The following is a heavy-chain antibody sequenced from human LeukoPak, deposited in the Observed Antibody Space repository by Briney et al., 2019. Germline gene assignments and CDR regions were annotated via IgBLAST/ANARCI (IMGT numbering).Heavy chain of an antibody. CDR2: INSDGSST. CDR1: GFTFSSYW. Sequence: GGSLRLSCAASGFTFSSYWMHWVRQAPGKGLVWVSRINSDGSSTSYADSVKGRFTISRDNAKNTLYLQMNSLRAEDTAVYYCAREPVYSSGWYDYWDQGTLVTVSS. D-gene: IGHD6-19*01. J-gene: IGHJ4*02. V-gene: IGHV3-74*01. CDR3: AREPVYSSGWYDY.